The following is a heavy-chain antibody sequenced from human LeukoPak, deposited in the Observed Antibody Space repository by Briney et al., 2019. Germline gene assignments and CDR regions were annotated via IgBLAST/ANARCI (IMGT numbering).Heavy chain of an antibody. D-gene: IGHD3-3*01. CDR2: ISSSSSYI. Sequence: PGGSLRLSCAASGFTFSSYSMNWVRQAPGKGLEWVSSISSSSSYIYYADSVKGRFTISRDNAKNSLYLQMNSLRAEDTAVYYCASSVGYKLRFLEWPRNYWGQGTLVTVSS. CDR1: GFTFSSYS. V-gene: IGHV3-21*01. CDR3: ASSVGYKLRFLEWPRNY. J-gene: IGHJ4*02.